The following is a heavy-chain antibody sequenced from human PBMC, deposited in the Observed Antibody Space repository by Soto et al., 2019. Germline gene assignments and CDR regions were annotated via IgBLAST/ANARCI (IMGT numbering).Heavy chain of an antibody. CDR3: AKDLEDGSSWPLAALYYYFGMHX. D-gene: IGHD6-13*01. J-gene: IGHJ6*02. CDR2: ISCSGGST. CDR1: GFTFSSSA. V-gene: IGHV3-23*01. Sequence: HPGGSLRLSFAASGFTFSSSAMSWVRQAPGKGLEWVSSISCSGGSTYYAYSVKVRFTIPRDNSKKTLYLQMNSLRAEDTAVYYGAKDLEDGSSWPLAALYYYFGMHXWGQGTTVTVS.